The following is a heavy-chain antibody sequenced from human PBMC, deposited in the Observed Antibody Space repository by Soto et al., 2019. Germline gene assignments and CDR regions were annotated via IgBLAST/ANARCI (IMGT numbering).Heavy chain of an antibody. CDR3: ARAGRWLQLFSYYYGMDV. CDR1: GGAIISYY. D-gene: IGHD5-12*01. J-gene: IGHJ6*02. Sequence: PAETLSLTCTVSGGAIISYYCIFIRHPPCKGLEWIVYIYYSGSTNYNPSLKSRVTISVDTSKNQFSLKLSSVTAADTAVYYCARAGRWLQLFSYYYGMDVWGQGTTVTVSS. CDR2: IYYSGST. V-gene: IGHV4-59*01.